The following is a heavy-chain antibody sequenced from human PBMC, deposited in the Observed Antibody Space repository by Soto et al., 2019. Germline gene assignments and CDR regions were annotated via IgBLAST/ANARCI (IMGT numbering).Heavy chain of an antibody. J-gene: IGHJ4*02. CDR3: AKATTNYDILTGYYQTYMGYFDY. Sequence: SETLSLTCAVYGGSFSGYYWSWIRQPPGKGLEWIGEINHSGSTNYNPSLKSRVTISVDTSKNQFSLKLSSVTAADTAVYYCAKATTNYDILTGYYQTYMGYFDYWGQGTLVT. CDR2: INHSGST. V-gene: IGHV4-34*01. CDR1: GGSFSGYY. D-gene: IGHD3-9*01.